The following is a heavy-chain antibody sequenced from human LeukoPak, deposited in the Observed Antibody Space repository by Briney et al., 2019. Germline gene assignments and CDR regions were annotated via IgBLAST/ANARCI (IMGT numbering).Heavy chain of an antibody. CDR2: ISGSGGST. D-gene: IGHD3-3*01. J-gene: IGHJ4*02. Sequence: PGGSLRLSCAASGFTFSSYAMSWVRQAPGKGLEWVSAISGSGGSTYYADSVKGRFTISRDNPKNTLYLQMNSLRAEDTAVYYCAKGIDYDFWSGYSTIDYWGQGTLVTVSS. V-gene: IGHV3-23*01. CDR1: GFTFSSYA. CDR3: AKGIDYDFWSGYSTIDY.